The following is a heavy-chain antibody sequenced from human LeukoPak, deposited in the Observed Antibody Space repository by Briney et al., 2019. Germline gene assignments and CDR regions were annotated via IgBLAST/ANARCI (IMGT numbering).Heavy chain of an antibody. CDR2: ISSSSSTI. Sequence: PGGSLRLSCAASGFTFSSYSMNWVRQAPGKGLEWVSYISSSSSTIYYADSVKGRFTISRDNAKNSLYLQMNSLRAEDTAVYYCARDDRRGYYSFDYWGQGTLVTVSS. CDR3: ARDDRRGYYSFDY. V-gene: IGHV3-48*01. CDR1: GFTFSSYS. D-gene: IGHD3-22*01. J-gene: IGHJ4*02.